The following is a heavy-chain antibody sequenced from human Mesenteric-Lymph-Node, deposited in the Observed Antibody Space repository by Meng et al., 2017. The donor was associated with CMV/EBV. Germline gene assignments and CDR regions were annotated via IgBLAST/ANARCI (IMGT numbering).Heavy chain of an antibody. CDR3: ARGEQQLVQAGYYLDS. V-gene: IGHV1-69*05. CDR1: GYAFTTFD. CDR2: IIPHFATT. Sequence: SVKVSCKASGYAFTTFDINWVRQAPGQGLEWMGGIIPHFATTNYAQKFQDRVSITIDESTRTVYMELKSLRSADTAVYYCARGEQQLVQAGYYLDSWGQGTLVTVSS. J-gene: IGHJ4*02. D-gene: IGHD6-13*01.